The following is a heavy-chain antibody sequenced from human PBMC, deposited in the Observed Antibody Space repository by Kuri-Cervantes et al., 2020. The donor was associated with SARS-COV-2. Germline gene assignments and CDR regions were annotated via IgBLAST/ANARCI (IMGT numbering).Heavy chain of an antibody. J-gene: IGHJ1*01. CDR1: GGSISSSSYY. CDR2: INHSGST. Sequence: GSLRLSCTVSGGSISSSSYYWSWIRQPPGKGLEWIGEINHSGSTNYNPSLKSRVTISVDTSKNQFPLKLSSVTAADTAVYYCARHRPTSGYFQHWGQGTLVTVSS. D-gene: IGHD2-2*01. CDR3: ARHRPTSGYFQH. V-gene: IGHV4-39*06.